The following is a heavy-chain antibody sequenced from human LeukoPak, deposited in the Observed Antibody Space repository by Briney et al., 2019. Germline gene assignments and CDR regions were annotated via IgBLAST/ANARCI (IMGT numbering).Heavy chain of an antibody. Sequence: GGSLRLSCAASGFTFGTYDMYWLRQAPGKGLEGVSCISRGGAYTYYADSVKGWFTISRDDSGNTLYLQMNSLRAGDTAVYYCSKKGQADNDGKPDWGQGTLVTVSS. D-gene: IGHD1-1*01. V-gene: IGHV3-23*01. CDR3: SKKGQADNDGKPD. CDR1: GFTFGTYD. J-gene: IGHJ4*02. CDR2: ISRGGAYT.